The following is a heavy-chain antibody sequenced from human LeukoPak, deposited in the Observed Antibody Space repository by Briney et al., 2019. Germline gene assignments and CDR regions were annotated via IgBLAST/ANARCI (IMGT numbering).Heavy chain of an antibody. CDR1: GFTFEDYA. Sequence: PGRSLRLSCAASGFTFEDYAMHWVRQAPGKGLEWVSGISWNSGSIGYADSVRGRFTISRDNAKNSLYLQMSSLRAEDSALYYCAKDMSSSWFYYFDYWGQGTLVTVSS. CDR3: AKDMSSSWFYYFDY. J-gene: IGHJ4*02. D-gene: IGHD6-13*01. V-gene: IGHV3-9*01. CDR2: ISWNSGSI.